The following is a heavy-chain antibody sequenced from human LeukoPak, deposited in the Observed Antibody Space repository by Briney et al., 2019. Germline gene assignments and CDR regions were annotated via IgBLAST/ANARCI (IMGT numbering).Heavy chain of an antibody. D-gene: IGHD3-3*01. J-gene: IGHJ6*03. CDR2: IYTSGST. Sequence: SQTLSLTYTVSGGSISSGSYYWSWIRQPAGKGLEWIGRIYTSGSTNYNPSLKSRVTISVDTSKNQFSLKLSSVTAADTAVYYCARGSHYDFWSGYSPYYYYYMDVWGKGTTVTVSS. V-gene: IGHV4-61*02. CDR1: GGSISSGSYY. CDR3: ARGSHYDFWSGYSPYYYYYMDV.